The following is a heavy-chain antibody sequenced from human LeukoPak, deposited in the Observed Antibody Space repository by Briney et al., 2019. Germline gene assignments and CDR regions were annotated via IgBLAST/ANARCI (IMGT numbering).Heavy chain of an antibody. CDR1: GFTFSSYA. CDR3: ARAQADYIGNYFDY. V-gene: IGHV3-23*01. D-gene: IGHD4-11*01. CDR2: ISGSGGST. Sequence: GGSLRLSCAASGFTFSSYAMSWVRQAPGKGLEWVSAISGSGGSTYHADSVKGRFTISRDNSKNTLYLQMNSLRAEDTAVYFCARAQADYIGNYFDYWGQGTLVTVSS. J-gene: IGHJ4*02.